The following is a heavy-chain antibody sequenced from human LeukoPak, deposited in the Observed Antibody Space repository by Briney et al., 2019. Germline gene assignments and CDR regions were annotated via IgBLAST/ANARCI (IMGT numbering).Heavy chain of an antibody. J-gene: IGHJ6*02. V-gene: IGHV3-7*01. CDR1: GFTFSNFW. CDR3: ARHFSTYSYGLDV. CDR2: INPDGSAK. D-gene: IGHD3-3*02. Sequence: GSLRLSCAASGFTFSNFWMSWVRQAPGKGLEWVVNINPDGSAKYYVDSVKGRFTTSRDNAENSLYLQMNSLRPEDTAVYYCARHFSTYSYGLDVWGQGTTVTVSS.